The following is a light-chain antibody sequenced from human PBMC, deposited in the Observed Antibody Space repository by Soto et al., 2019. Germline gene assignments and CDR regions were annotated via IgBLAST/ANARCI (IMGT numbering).Light chain of an antibody. CDR1: QSVLYSSNNKNY. CDR2: WAS. CDR3: QQYESTPPT. V-gene: IGKV4-1*01. J-gene: IGKJ2*01. Sequence: DIVMTQSPDSLAVSLGERATINCKSSQSVLYSSNNKNYLAWYQQRPGQPPKLLIYWASTRESGVPDRFSGSGSGTDFTLTITSLQAEDVAVYYCQQYESTPPTFGQGTKLDIK.